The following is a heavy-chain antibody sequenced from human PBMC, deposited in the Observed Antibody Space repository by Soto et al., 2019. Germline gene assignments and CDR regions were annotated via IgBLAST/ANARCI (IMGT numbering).Heavy chain of an antibody. CDR1: GDTFSRYS. J-gene: IGHJ6*02. CDR3: AREDRDRETGLVPAAIDGMDV. Sequence: QVQLVQSGAEVKKPGSSVKVSCKASGDTFSRYSITWVRQAPGHGLEWIGRIIPIFGKPTYAQKFQGRVTFTVDESTSTAYMELSSLRSDDTAVYYCAREDRDRETGLVPAAIDGMDVWGQGTTVTVSS. CDR2: IIPIFGKP. V-gene: IGHV1-69*08. D-gene: IGHD2-2*01.